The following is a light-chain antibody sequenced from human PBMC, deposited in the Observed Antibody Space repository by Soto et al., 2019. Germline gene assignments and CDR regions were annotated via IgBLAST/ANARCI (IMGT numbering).Light chain of an antibody. CDR2: AVS. J-gene: IGKJ1*01. CDR1: QSIFNY. CDR3: QQYSSYPWT. V-gene: IGKV1-39*01. Sequence: DIQMTQSPSSLSASVGDRVTITCRSSQSIFNYLNWYQQKPGKAPEVLIYAVSSLQIGVPSRFAGSGSGTEFTLSISSLQPDDVATYYCQQYSSYPWTFGQGTKVDIK.